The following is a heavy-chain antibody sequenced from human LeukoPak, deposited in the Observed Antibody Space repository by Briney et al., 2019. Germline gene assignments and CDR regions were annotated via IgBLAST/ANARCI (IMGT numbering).Heavy chain of an antibody. J-gene: IGHJ4*02. V-gene: IGHV3-48*03. CDR3: ARGGGTGYSSSWYRPPCFDY. CDR2: ISSSGSTI. D-gene: IGHD6-13*01. CDR1: GFTFSSYE. Sequence: GGSLRLSCAASGFTFSSYEMNWVRQAPGKGLEWVSYISSSGSTIYYADSVKGRFTISRDNAKNSLYLQMNSLGAEDTAVYYCARGGGTGYSSSWYRPPCFDYWSQGTLVTVSS.